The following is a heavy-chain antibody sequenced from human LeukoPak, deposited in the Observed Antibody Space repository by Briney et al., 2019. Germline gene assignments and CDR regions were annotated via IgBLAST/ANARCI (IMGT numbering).Heavy chain of an antibody. Sequence: GGSLRLSCAASGFTFSSYEMNWVRQAPGKGLEWVSYISSSGSTIYYADSVKGRFTISRDSAKNSLYLQMNSLRAEDTAVYYCARVYSYGYYFDYWGQGTLVTVSS. J-gene: IGHJ4*02. D-gene: IGHD5-18*01. CDR3: ARVYSYGYYFDY. CDR2: ISSSGSTI. CDR1: GFTFSSYE. V-gene: IGHV3-48*03.